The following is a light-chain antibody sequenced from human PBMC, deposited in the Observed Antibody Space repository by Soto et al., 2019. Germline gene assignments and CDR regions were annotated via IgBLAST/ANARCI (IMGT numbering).Light chain of an antibody. V-gene: IGLV1-47*01. CDR1: SSNIGNNH. J-gene: IGLJ2*01. Sequence: QSVLTQPPSASGTPGQRVTISCSGGSSNIGNNHVYWYQQLPGTAPKLLIYRSNQRPSGVPDRFSGSRSGTSASLAISGLRPEDEADYHCAAWDGSLSGVIFGGGTKLTVL. CDR2: RSN. CDR3: AAWDGSLSGVI.